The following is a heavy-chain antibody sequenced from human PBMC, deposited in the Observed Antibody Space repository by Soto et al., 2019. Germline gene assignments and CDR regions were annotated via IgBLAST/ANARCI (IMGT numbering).Heavy chain of an antibody. CDR2: INAGNGNT. CDR3: ERDLQADY. J-gene: IGHJ4*02. Sequence: QVQLVQSGAEVKKPGASVKVSCKASGYTFTSYAIHWVRQAPGQRLEWMGWINAGNGNTKYSQKFQGRVTITRDTSASTAYLKLSSLRSEDTAVYYCERDLQADYWGQGTLVTVSS. V-gene: IGHV1-3*01. CDR1: GYTFTSYA.